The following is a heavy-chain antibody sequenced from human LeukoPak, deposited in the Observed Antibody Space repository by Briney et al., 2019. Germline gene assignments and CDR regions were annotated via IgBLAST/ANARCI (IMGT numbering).Heavy chain of an antibody. CDR1: GFTFSSYS. J-gene: IGHJ4*02. D-gene: IGHD2-15*01. V-gene: IGHV3-21*01. Sequence: PGGSLRLSCAASGFTFSSYSMNWVRQAPGKGLEWVSSISSSRGNIYYTDSVKGRFTISRDNAENSLYLQMNSLRVEDTAVYYCGRVRCSGGTCYTYSSGWAFEFWGQGTLVIVSS. CDR2: ISSSRGNI. CDR3: GRVRCSGGTCYTYSSGWAFEF.